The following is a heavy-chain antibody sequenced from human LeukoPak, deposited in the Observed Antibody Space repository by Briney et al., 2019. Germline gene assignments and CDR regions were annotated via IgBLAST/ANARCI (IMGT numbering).Heavy chain of an antibody. CDR1: GFTFSSYW. V-gene: IGHV3-7*01. D-gene: IGHD2-15*01. CDR3: ATEWKLGYCSGGSCPFGY. Sequence: GGSLRLSCAASGFTFSSYWMSWVRQAPGKGLEWVANIKQDGSEKYYVDSVKGRFTISRDNAKNSLYLQMNSLRAEDTAVYYCATEWKLGYCSGGSCPFGYWGQGTLVTVSS. CDR2: IKQDGSEK. J-gene: IGHJ4*02.